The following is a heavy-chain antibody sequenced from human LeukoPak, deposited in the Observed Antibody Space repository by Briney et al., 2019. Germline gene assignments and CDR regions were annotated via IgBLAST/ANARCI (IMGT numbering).Heavy chain of an antibody. CDR1: GFTFSSFA. D-gene: IGHD3-10*01. Sequence: GGSLRLSCAASGFTFSSFAMHWVRQAPGKGLEWVSGISGRAGSAHYADSVKGRFTISRDNSKNTLFLQMNTLRAEDTAVYFCAKAPNFASGNYYAFDCWGQGTLVTVSS. CDR3: AKAPNFASGNYYAFDC. CDR2: ISGRAGSA. V-gene: IGHV3-23*01. J-gene: IGHJ4*02.